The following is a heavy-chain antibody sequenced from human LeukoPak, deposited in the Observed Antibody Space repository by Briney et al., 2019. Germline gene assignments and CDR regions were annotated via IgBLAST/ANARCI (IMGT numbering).Heavy chain of an antibody. J-gene: IGHJ4*02. D-gene: IGHD3-22*01. CDR2: IYYSGST. CDR3: ASLEGYYDASGFYPY. V-gene: IGHV4-59*01. Sequence: SETLSLTCTVSGGSISSYYWSWIRQPPPKGLERVGYIYYSGSTNYNPYLNRRVTISVDTSKNRFSLKRGSVTAGDKAVYYCASLEGYYDASGFYPYWGQGSLVTVSS. CDR1: GGSISSYY.